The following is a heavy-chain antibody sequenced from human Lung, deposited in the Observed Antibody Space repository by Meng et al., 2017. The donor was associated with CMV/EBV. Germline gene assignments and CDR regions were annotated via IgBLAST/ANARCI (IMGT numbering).Heavy chain of an antibody. CDR3: ARGQRYYYGSGRWDRAWYYYGMDV. CDR1: GGSFSGYY. Sequence: SETXSLTCAVYGGSFSGYYWSWIRQPPGKGLEWIGEINHSGSTNYNPSLKSRVTISVDTSKNQFSLKLSSVTAADTAVYYCARGQRYYYGSGRWDRAWYYYGMDVWXQGTTVTVSS. J-gene: IGHJ6*02. CDR2: INHSGST. D-gene: IGHD3-10*01. V-gene: IGHV4-34*01.